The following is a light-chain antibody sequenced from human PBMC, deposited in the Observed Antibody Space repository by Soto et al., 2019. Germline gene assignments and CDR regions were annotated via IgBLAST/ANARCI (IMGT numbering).Light chain of an antibody. J-gene: IGLJ1*01. CDR2: DVS. CDR3: CSYAGSYTYV. Sequence: QSALTQPRSVSGSPGQSVTISCTGTSSDVGGYDYVSWYQQHPGEAPKLMIYDVSKRPSGVPHRFSGSKSGNTASLTISGLRAEDEADYYCCSYAGSYTYVFGTGTKVTVL. V-gene: IGLV2-11*01. CDR1: SSDVGGYDY.